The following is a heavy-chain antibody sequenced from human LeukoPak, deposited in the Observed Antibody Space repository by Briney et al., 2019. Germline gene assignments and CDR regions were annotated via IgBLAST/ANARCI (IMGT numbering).Heavy chain of an antibody. Sequence: GGSLRLSCAASGFTFSSYAMSWVRQAPGKGLEWVSAISGSGGSTYYADSVKGRFTISRDNSKNTLYLQMNSLRAEDTAVYYCARRCYDSRGFDYWGQGTLVTVSS. CDR1: GFTFSSYA. V-gene: IGHV3-23*01. D-gene: IGHD3-22*01. J-gene: IGHJ4*02. CDR2: ISGSGGST. CDR3: ARRCYDSRGFDY.